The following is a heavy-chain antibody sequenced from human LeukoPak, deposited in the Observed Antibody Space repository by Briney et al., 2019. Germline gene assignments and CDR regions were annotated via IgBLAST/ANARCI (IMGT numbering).Heavy chain of an antibody. CDR3: AREWWT. D-gene: IGHD2-15*01. CDR2: IIPIFGTA. V-gene: IGHV1-69*05. J-gene: IGHJ5*02. Sequence: GASVKVSCKASGGTFSSYAISWVRQAPGQGLEWMGGIIPIFGTANYAQKFQGRVTMTRNTSISTAYMELSSLRSEDTAVYYCAREWWTWGQGILVTVSS. CDR1: GGTFSSYA.